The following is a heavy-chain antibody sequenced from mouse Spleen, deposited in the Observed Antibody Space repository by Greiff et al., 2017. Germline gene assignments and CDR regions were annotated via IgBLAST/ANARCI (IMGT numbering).Heavy chain of an antibody. V-gene: IGHV14-4*02. D-gene: IGHD2-4*01. Sequence: EVQLQQSGAELVRSGASVKLSCTASGFNIKDYYMHWVKQRPEQGLEWIGWIDPENGDTEYAPKFQGKATMTADTSSNTAYLQLSSLTSEDTAVYYCNAFYDYDLFAYWGQGTLVTVSA. CDR3: NAFYDYDLFAY. J-gene: IGHJ3*01. CDR1: GFNIKDYY. CDR2: IDPENGDT.